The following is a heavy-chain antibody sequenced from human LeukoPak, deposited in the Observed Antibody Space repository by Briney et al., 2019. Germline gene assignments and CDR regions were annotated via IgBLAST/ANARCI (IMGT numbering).Heavy chain of an antibody. CDR1: GGSFSGYY. D-gene: IGHD3-22*01. Sequence: NPSETLSLTCAVYGGSFSGYYWSWIRQPPGKGLEWIGEINHSGSTNYNPSLKSRVTISVDTSKNQFSLKLSSVTAADTAVYYCARGRDYYDTGGYYYDYWGQGTLVTVSS. CDR2: INHSGST. CDR3: ARGRDYYDTGGYYYDY. J-gene: IGHJ4*02. V-gene: IGHV4-34*01.